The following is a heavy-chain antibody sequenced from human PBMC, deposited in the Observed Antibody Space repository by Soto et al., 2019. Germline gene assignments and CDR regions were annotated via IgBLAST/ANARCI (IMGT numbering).Heavy chain of an antibody. V-gene: IGHV1-69*01. D-gene: IGHD3-3*01. J-gene: IGHJ6*02. CDR2: IIPIFGTA. CDR3: ARCRDTIFGVIPYGMDV. Sequence: QVQLVQSGAEVKKPGSSVKVSCKASGGTFSSYALSWVRQAPGQGLEWMGGIIPIFGTANYAQKFKGRVTITADESTSTAYRELSSLRSADTAVYYCARCRDTIFGVIPYGMDVWGQGTTVTVSS. CDR1: GGTFSSYA.